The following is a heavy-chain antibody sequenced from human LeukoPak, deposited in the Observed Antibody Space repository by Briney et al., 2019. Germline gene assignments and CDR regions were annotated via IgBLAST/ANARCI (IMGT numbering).Heavy chain of an antibody. V-gene: IGHV1-2*02. D-gene: IGHD2-15*01. CDR2: INPSSGGT. CDR3: ARGVVAATFYYYMDV. CDR1: GYTFTGYY. Sequence: GASVKVSCKASGYTFTGYYIHWVRQAPGQGLEWMGWINPSSGGTNYPQNFQGRVTMTRDTSLSTAYMEVSGLRSDDTAVYYCARGVVAATFYYYMDVWGKGTTVTVSS. J-gene: IGHJ6*03.